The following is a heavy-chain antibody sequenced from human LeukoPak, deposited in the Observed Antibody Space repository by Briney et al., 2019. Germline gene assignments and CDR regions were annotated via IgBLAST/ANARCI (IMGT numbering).Heavy chain of an antibody. CDR2: INSDGSST. D-gene: IGHD3-22*01. V-gene: IGHV3-74*01. Sequence: GGSLRLSCAASGFTFSSYWMHWVRQAPGKGLVWVSRINSDGSSTSYADSVKGRFTISRDNAKNTLYLQMNSLRAEDTAVYYCAREPPYYDSSGPYYYYGMDVWGQGTTVTVSS. J-gene: IGHJ6*02. CDR3: AREPPYYDSSGPYYYYGMDV. CDR1: GFTFSSYW.